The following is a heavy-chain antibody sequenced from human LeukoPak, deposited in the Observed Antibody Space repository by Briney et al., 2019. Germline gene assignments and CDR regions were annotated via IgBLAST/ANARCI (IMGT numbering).Heavy chain of an antibody. CDR2: INPNSGGT. D-gene: IGHD6-19*01. CDR3: ARGLLGYSSGWTDY. CDR1: GYSFTAYY. V-gene: IGHV1-2*02. J-gene: IGHJ4*02. Sequence: GASVKVSCKASGYSFTAYYMHWVRQAPGQGLEWMGWINPNSGGTNYAQKFQGRVTMTRDTSITTAYMEMSRLRSDDTALYYCARGLLGYSSGWTDYWGQGTLVTVSS.